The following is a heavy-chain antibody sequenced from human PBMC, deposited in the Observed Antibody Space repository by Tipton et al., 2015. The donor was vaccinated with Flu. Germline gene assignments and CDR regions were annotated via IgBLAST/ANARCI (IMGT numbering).Heavy chain of an antibody. J-gene: IGHJ5*02. D-gene: IGHD2-21*02. V-gene: IGHV4-61*02. Sequence: TLSLTCNVSGDSISTGSLYWNWIRQPAGKALEWIGRIYTTGSTTYNPSLKSRVTISLDTSKNQFSLKLSSVTAADTAVYYCTRDPSSTLTATRFDPWGQGTLVTVSS. CDR1: GDSISTGSLY. CDR2: IYTTGST. CDR3: TRDPSSTLTATRFDP.